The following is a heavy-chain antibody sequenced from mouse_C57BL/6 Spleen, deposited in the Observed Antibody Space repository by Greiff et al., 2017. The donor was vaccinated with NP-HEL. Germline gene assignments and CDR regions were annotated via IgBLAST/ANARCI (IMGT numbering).Heavy chain of an antibody. CDR3: ASLNYYGRGPFAY. CDR2: IAPSDSYT. Sequence: QVQLPPPGAELVMPGASVKLSCKASGYTFTSYWLHWVKQRPGQGLAWIGEIAPSDSYTNYNQKFKGKSTLTVDKSSSTAYMQLSSLTSEDSAVYYCASLNYYGRGPFAYWGQGTLVTVSA. CDR1: GYTFTSYW. J-gene: IGHJ3*01. V-gene: IGHV1-69*01. D-gene: IGHD1-1*01.